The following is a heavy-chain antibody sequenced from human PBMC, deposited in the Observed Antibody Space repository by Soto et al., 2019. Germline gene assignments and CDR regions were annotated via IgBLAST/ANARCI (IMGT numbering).Heavy chain of an antibody. CDR2: IYSGGST. CDR1: GFTVSSNY. D-gene: IGHD5-12*01. CDR3: ARDGYDFSLPDI. V-gene: IGHV3-66*01. Sequence: GSLSLSCAASGFTVSSNYMSWVRQAPGKGLEWVSVIYSGGSTYYADSVKGRFTISRDNSKNTLYLQMNSLRAEDTAVYYCARDGYDFSLPDIWGQGTMVTVSS. J-gene: IGHJ3*02.